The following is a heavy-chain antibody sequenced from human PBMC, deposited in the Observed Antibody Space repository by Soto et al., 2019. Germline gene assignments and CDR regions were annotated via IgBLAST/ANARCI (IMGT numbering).Heavy chain of an antibody. D-gene: IGHD3-22*01. CDR2: IIPIFGTA. CDR3: ARVLKGYYDSSGYGFDI. J-gene: IGHJ3*02. CDR1: GGTFSSYA. V-gene: IGHV1-69*01. Sequence: QVQLVQSGAEVKKPGSSVKVSCKASGGTFSSYAISWVRQAPGQGLEWMGGIIPIFGTANYAQKFQGRVTITADESTSTAYMELSSLRSEDPAVYYCARVLKGYYDSSGYGFDIWGQGTMVTVSS.